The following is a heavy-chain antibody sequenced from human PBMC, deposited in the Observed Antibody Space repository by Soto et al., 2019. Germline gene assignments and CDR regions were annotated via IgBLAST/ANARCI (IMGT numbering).Heavy chain of an antibody. D-gene: IGHD2-2*01. Sequence: ASVKVSCKASGYTFTTYGISWVRQAPGQGLEWMGWISAYYGNTNSAQKFQGRVTMTTDTSTSTAYMELRGLRSDDTAVYYCAVGGYCTSASCPNYWGQGTLVPVS. CDR2: ISAYYGNT. V-gene: IGHV1-18*01. J-gene: IGHJ4*02. CDR3: AVGGYCTSASCPNY. CDR1: GYTFTTYG.